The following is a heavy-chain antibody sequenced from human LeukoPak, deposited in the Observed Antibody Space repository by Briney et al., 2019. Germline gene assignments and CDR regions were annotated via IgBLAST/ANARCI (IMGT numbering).Heavy chain of an antibody. CDR1: GFTFDGYG. CDR2: INWNGGST. Sequence: GGSLRLSCAASGFTFDGYGMSWVRQAPGKGLEWVSGINWNGGSTGYADSVKGRFTISRDNAKNSLYLQMNSLRAEDTALYYCAREAISRVVVAAMYAFDIWGQGTMVTVSS. D-gene: IGHD2-15*01. CDR3: AREAISRVVVAAMYAFDI. V-gene: IGHV3-20*04. J-gene: IGHJ3*02.